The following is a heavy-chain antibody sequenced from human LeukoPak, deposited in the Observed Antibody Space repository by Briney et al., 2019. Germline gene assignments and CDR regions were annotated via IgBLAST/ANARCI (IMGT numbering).Heavy chain of an antibody. V-gene: IGHV1-2*06. CDR3: ARVRAAAAGIDY. D-gene: IGHD6-13*01. J-gene: IGHJ4*02. CDR2: INPNSGGT. Sequence: ASEKVSCKASGGTFSSYAISWVRQAPGQGLEWMGRINPNSGGTNYAQKFQGRVTMTRDTSISTAYMELSRLRSDDTAVYYCARVRAAAAGIDYWGQGTLVTVSS. CDR1: GGTFSSYA.